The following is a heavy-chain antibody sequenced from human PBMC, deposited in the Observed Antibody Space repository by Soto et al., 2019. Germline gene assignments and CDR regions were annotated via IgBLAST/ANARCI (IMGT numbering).Heavy chain of an antibody. CDR2: IYYSGST. Sequence: PSETLSLTCTVSGGSISSSSYYWGWIRQPPGKGLEWIGSIYYSGSTYYNPSLKSRVTISVDTSKNQFSLKLSSVTAADTAVYYCARCTSCSEYYYYGMDVWGQGTTVTVSS. V-gene: IGHV4-39*01. D-gene: IGHD2-15*01. J-gene: IGHJ6*02. CDR1: GGSISSSSYY. CDR3: ARCTSCSEYYYYGMDV.